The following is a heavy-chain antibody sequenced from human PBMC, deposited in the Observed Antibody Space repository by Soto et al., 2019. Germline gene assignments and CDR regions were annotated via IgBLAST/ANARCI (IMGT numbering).Heavy chain of an antibody. J-gene: IGHJ5*02. CDR1: GASISVHSYY. V-gene: IGHV4-39*01. D-gene: IGHD1-20*01. CDR2: SYYSGTT. Sequence: QLQLQEAGPGLVTPSQALSLTCTVSGASISVHSYYWTWIRQPPGKGLEWIGSSYYSGTTYFNPSLKSRATISVDTSKNQFSLRLTSVTAADTAIYYCTRRYNWNDSYFDPWGPGALVTVSS. CDR3: TRRYNWNDSYFDP.